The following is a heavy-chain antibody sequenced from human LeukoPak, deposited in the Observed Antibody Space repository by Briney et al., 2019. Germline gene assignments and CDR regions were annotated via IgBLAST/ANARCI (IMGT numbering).Heavy chain of an antibody. J-gene: IGHJ4*02. Sequence: GGSLRLSCAASGFTLRSYDMSWVRQAPGKGLEWVSATSGSGGDTYYADSVKGRFTISRDNSKHTLYLQMNSLRAEDTAVYYCAKEYSGYDFDYWGQGTLVTVSS. CDR1: GFTLRSYD. D-gene: IGHD5-12*01. V-gene: IGHV3-23*01. CDR3: AKEYSGYDFDY. CDR2: TSGSGGDT.